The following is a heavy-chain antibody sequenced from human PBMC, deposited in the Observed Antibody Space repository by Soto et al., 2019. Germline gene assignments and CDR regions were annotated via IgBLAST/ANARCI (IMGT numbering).Heavy chain of an antibody. CDR3: ARDKAYSSSSYYYYYGMDV. V-gene: IGHV3-33*01. Sequence: GGSLRLSCAASGFTFSSYGMHWVRQAPGKGLEWVAVIWYDGSNKYYADSVKGRFTISRDNSKNTLYLQMNSLRAEDTAVYYCARDKAYSSSSYYYYYGMDVWGQGTTVTVSS. CDR2: IWYDGSNK. J-gene: IGHJ6*02. CDR1: GFTFSSYG. D-gene: IGHD6-6*01.